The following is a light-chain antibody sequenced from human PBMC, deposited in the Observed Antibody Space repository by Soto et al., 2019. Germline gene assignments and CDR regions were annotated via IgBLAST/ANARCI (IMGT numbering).Light chain of an antibody. CDR2: EVS. CDR3: SSYTNSSTLWV. J-gene: IGLJ3*02. V-gene: IGLV2-14*01. CDR1: SSDVGLYNY. Sequence: QSALTQPASVSGSPGQSITISCTGTSSDVGLYNYVSWYQQHPGKAPKLMIYEVSNRPSGVSNRFSGSKSGNTASLTISGLQAEDEADYHCSSYTNSSTLWVFGGGTKVTVL.